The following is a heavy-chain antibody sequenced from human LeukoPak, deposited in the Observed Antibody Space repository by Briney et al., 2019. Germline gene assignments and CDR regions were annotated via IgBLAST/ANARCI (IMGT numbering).Heavy chain of an antibody. CDR3: ANRRILTGYSRGYYGMDV. CDR1: GGTFSSYA. J-gene: IGHJ6*02. Sequence: VASVKVSCKASGGTFSSYAISWVRQAPGQGLEWMGGIIPIFGTANYARKFQGRVTITADESTNTAYMELSSLRSEDTAVYYCANRRILTGYSRGYYGMDVWGQGTTVTVSS. CDR2: IIPIFGTA. V-gene: IGHV1-69*01. D-gene: IGHD3-9*01.